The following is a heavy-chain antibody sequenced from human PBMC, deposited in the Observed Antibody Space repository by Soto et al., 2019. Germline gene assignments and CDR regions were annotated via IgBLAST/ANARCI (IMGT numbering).Heavy chain of an antibody. J-gene: IGHJ4*02. CDR3: ARGNRGTVVTPDYFDY. CDR1: GGSFSGYY. D-gene: IGHD2-21*02. CDR2: INHSGST. V-gene: IGHV4-34*01. Sequence: QVQLQQWGAGLLKPSETLSLTCAVYGGSFSGYYWSWIRQPPGKGLEWIGEINHSGSTNYNPSLKSRVTISVDTSKNQFSLKLSSVTAADTAVYYCARGNRGTVVTPDYFDYWGQGTLVTVSS.